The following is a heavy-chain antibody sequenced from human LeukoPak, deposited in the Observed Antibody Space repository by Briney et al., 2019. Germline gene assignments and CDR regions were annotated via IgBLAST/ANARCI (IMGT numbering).Heavy chain of an antibody. D-gene: IGHD3-9*01. CDR1: GYTFTSYA. V-gene: IGHV1-3*01. CDR2: INAGNGNT. J-gene: IGHJ4*02. Sequence: ASVKVSCKASGYTFTSYAMHWVRQAPGQRLEWMGWINAGNGNTKYSQKFQGRVTITRDTSASTAYMELSSLRSEGTAVYYCARDLSLSYDILTGYYYWGQGTLVTVSS. CDR3: ARDLSLSYDILTGYYY.